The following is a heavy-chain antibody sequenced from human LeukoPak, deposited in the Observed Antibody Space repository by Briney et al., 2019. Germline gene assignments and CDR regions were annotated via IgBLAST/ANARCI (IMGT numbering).Heavy chain of an antibody. V-gene: IGHV4-39*07. CDR1: GGSISSNSYQ. CDR3: GRVGRYYGAGSYLDH. Sequence: PSETLSLTCTVSGGSISSNSYQWGWIRQPPGKGLEWIGNIYYTGNTYYNPSLKSRVTISLDTSGNQFSLKLSSVTAADTAVYYCGRVGRYYGAGSYLDHWGQGTLVTVSS. J-gene: IGHJ4*02. D-gene: IGHD3-10*01. CDR2: IYYTGNT.